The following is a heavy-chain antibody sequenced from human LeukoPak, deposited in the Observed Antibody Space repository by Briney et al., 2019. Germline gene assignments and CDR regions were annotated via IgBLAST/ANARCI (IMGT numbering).Heavy chain of an antibody. CDR2: IIPILGIA. J-gene: IGHJ3*02. CDR1: GGTFSRYA. Sequence: SVKVSCKASGGTFSRYAISWVRQAPGQGLEWMGRIIPILGIANYAQKFQGRVTITADKSTSTAYMELSSLRSEDTAVYYCARSDNWNYGHDAFDIWGQGTMVTVSS. D-gene: IGHD1-7*01. V-gene: IGHV1-69*04. CDR3: ARSDNWNYGHDAFDI.